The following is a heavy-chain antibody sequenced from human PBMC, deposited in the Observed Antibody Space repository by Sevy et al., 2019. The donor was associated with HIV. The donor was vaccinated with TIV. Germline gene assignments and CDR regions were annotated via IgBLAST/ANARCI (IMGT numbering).Heavy chain of an antibody. J-gene: IGHJ2*01. V-gene: IGHV3-53*01. Sequence: GGCLRLSCAASGFTVSNNYMSWVRQAPGKGLEWVSVIYTGGSTYYVDSVEGRFTMSRDDSKNTVYLEMNNLSAEHTVIYYCARDRRGVQDWYFDLWGRGTKVTVSS. D-gene: IGHD3-10*01. CDR3: ARDRRGVQDWYFDL. CDR1: GFTVSNNY. CDR2: IYTGGST.